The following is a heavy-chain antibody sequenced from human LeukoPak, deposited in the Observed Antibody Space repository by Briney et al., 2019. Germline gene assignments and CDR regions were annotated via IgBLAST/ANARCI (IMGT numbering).Heavy chain of an antibody. CDR3: ARSGSSSSIGSYFDY. D-gene: IGHD6-6*01. J-gene: IGHJ4*02. V-gene: IGHV4-59*01. CDR1: GGSISSYC. CDR2: IYYSGST. Sequence: SETLSLTCIVSGGSISSYCWSWVRQPPGKGLEWIGYIYYSGSTNYNPSLKSRVTISVDTSKNPFSLKLSSVTAPDTAVYYCARSGSSSSIGSYFDYWGQGTLVTVSS.